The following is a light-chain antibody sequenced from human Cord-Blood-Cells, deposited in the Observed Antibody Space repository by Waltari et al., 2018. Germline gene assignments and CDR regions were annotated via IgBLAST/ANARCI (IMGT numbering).Light chain of an antibody. CDR1: QSISSW. J-gene: IGKJ2*03. CDR3: QQYNSYSYS. CDR2: KAS. V-gene: IGKV1-5*03. Sequence: DIQMTQSPSTLSASVGDRVTITCRASQSISSWLAWYQQKPGKAPKLLIYKASSLESGVPSRFSGSASAIEFPLTIRSLQPDDFATYSCQQYNSYSYSFGQGTKLEIK.